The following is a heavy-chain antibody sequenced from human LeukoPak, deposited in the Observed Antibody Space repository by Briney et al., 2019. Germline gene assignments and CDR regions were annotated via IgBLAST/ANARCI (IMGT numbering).Heavy chain of an antibody. J-gene: IGHJ4*02. CDR3: ARSRVAHFDY. CDR1: GYSISSGYY. D-gene: IGHD5-12*01. Sequence: ASETLSLTCTVSGYSISSGYYWGWIRQPPGKGLEWIGSIYHSGSTYYNPSLKSRVTISVDTSENQFSLKLSSVTAADTAVYYCARSRVAHFDYWGQGTLVTVSS. V-gene: IGHV4-38-2*02. CDR2: IYHSGST.